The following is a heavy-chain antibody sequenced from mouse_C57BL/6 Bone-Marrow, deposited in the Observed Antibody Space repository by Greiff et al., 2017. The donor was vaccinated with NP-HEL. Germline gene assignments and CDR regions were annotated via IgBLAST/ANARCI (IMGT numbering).Heavy chain of an antibody. Sequence: EVQVVESGPELVKPGASVKMSCKASGYTFTDYNMHWVKQSHGKSLEWIGYINPNNGGTSYNQKFKGKATLTVNKSSSTAYMELRSLTSEDSAVYYCARELAWFAYWGQGTLVTVSA. CDR2: INPNNGGT. J-gene: IGHJ3*01. V-gene: IGHV1-22*01. CDR1: GYTFTDYN. CDR3: ARELAWFAY.